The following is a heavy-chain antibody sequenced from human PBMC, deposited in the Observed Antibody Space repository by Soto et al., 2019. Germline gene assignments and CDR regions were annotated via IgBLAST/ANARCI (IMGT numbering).Heavy chain of an antibody. D-gene: IGHD6-13*01. J-gene: IGHJ5*02. V-gene: IGHV4-31*03. Sequence: SETLSLTCTVSGSSISSGGYYWSWIRQHPGKGLEWIGYIYYSGSTYYNPSLKSRVTISVDTSKNQFSLKLSSVTAADTAVYYCARAPIAADANWFDPWGQGTLVTVSS. CDR3: ARAPIAADANWFDP. CDR2: IYYSGST. CDR1: GSSISSGGYY.